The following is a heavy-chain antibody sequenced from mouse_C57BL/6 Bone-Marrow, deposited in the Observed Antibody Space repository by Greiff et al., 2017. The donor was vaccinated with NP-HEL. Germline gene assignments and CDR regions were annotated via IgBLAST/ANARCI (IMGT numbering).Heavy chain of an antibody. D-gene: IGHD2-5*01. J-gene: IGHJ4*01. V-gene: IGHV14-4*01. Sequence: VQLQQSGAELVRPGASVKLSCTASGFNIKDDYMHWVKQRPEQGLEWIGWIDPENGDTEYASKFQGKATITADTSSNTAYLQLSSVTSEDTAVDYGTAYSNYGAMGDWGQGTSVTVDS. CDR3: TAYSNYGAMGD. CDR1: GFNIKDDY. CDR2: IDPENGDT.